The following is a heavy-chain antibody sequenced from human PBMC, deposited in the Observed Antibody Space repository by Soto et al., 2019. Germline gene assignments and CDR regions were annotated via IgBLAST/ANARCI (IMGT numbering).Heavy chain of an antibody. CDR2: IWYDGSEK. CDR3: ARWSNNKVVDP. D-gene: IGHD1-1*01. Sequence: QVQLVESGGGVVQPGRSLRLSCEGSGFTFRNHGMQWTRQSPGKGLEWLAVIWYDGSEKYYADSVKGRFTISRDNSKNTLYLQMNSLKVEDTAIYYCARWSNNKVVDPWGQGTEVTVS. CDR1: GFTFRNHG. J-gene: IGHJ5*02. V-gene: IGHV3-33*01.